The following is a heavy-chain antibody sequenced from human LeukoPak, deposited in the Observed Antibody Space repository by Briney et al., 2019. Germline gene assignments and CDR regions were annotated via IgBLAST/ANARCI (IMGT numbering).Heavy chain of an antibody. J-gene: IGHJ6*02. CDR1: GFTLSNHW. Sequence: GGSLRLSCAASGFTLSNHWMTWVRQVPGRGPEWVANVNRDGSETYYLESVKGRFTISKDNAKNSLYLQMNSLRAEDTALYHCARNNGMDVWGQGTTVIVSS. V-gene: IGHV3-7*03. CDR3: ARNNGMDV. CDR2: VNRDGSET.